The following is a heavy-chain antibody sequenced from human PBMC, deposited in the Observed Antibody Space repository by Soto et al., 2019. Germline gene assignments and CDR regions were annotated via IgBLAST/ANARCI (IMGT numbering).Heavy chain of an antibody. CDR2: ISGYNGQT. J-gene: IGHJ6*02. V-gene: IGHV1-18*04. CDR3: ARDNRKELWVEGLNAMDV. Sequence: QVQLVQSGPEVKKPGASVKVSCKASAYTFTTYGISWVRQAPGQGLEWMGWISGYNGQTNYPQKFRGTVTLTTDTATSTAYMELRSLRSDDTAMYYCARDNRKELWVEGLNAMDVWGQGTTVTVSS. D-gene: IGHD3-10*01. CDR1: AYTFTTYG.